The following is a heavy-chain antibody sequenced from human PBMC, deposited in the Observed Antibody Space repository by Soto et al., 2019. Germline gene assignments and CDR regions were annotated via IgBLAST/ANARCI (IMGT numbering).Heavy chain of an antibody. CDR1: GYSFTSYW. CDR3: ARPRSSSRNYYGMDV. J-gene: IGHJ6*02. CDR2: IYPGDSDT. V-gene: IGHV5-51*03. D-gene: IGHD6-13*01. Sequence: EVQLVQSGAEVKKPGESLKISCKGSGYSFTSYWIGWERQMPGKGLEWMGIIYPGDSDTRYSPSFQGQVTISADKSISTAYLQWSSLKASDTAMYYCARPRSSSRNYYGMDVWGQGTTVTVSS.